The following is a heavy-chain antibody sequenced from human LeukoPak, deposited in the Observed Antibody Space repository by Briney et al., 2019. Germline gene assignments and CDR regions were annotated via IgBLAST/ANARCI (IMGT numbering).Heavy chain of an antibody. Sequence: ASVKVSCKASGYTFTSYAMHWVRQAPGQRLEWMGWINAGNGNTKYSQEFQGRVTITRDTSASTAYMELSSLRSDDTAVYYCARVREWEPDLDYWGQGTLVTVSS. D-gene: IGHD1-26*01. CDR2: INAGNGNT. CDR3: ARVREWEPDLDY. CDR1: GYTFTSYA. V-gene: IGHV1-3*01. J-gene: IGHJ4*02.